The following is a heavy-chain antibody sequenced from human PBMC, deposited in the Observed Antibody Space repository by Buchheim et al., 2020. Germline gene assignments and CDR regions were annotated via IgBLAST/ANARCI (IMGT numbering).Heavy chain of an antibody. CDR3: ARDKYNWNDEFNY. CDR1: GFTFSSYS. CDR2: ISSSSTI. D-gene: IGHD1-1*01. Sequence: EVQLVESGGGLVQPGGSLRLSCAASGFTFSSYSMNWVRQAPGKGLEWVSYISSSSTIYYADSVKGRFTISRDNAKNSLYLQMNSLRAEDTAVYYCARDKYNWNDEFNYWGQGTL. J-gene: IGHJ4*02. V-gene: IGHV3-48*01.